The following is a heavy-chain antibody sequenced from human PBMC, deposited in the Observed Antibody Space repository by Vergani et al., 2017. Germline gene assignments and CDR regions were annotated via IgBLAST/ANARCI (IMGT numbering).Heavy chain of an antibody. V-gene: IGHV3-7*01. CDR3: ARVRAVAGSFYGMDV. CDR2: IKQDGSEK. Sequence: VQLVESGGGLVQPGGSLRLSCAASGFTFSSYWMSWVRQAPGKGLEWVANIKQDGSEKYYVDSVKGRFTISRDNAKNSLYLQMNSLRAEDTAVYYCARVRAVAGSFYGMDVWGQGTTVTVSS. J-gene: IGHJ6*02. CDR1: GFTFSSYW. D-gene: IGHD6-19*01.